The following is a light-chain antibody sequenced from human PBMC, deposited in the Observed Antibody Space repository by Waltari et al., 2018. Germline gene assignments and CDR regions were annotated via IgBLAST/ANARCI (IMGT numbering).Light chain of an antibody. CDR2: GAY. CDR1: QSVSPY. CDR3: QHHVRLPTT. V-gene: IGKV3-20*01. J-gene: IGKJ1*01. Sequence: IVLTQSPGTLSLSPGERATLPCRASQSVSPYLAWYQQKPGQAPRLLIYGAYSRAAGMPDRFSGSGYGTDFSLTISRLEPEDFAVYYCQHHVRLPTTFGQGTRVEIK.